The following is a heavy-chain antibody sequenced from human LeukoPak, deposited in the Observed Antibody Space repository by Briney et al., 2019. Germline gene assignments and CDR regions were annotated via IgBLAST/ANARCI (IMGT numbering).Heavy chain of an antibody. CDR3: AKASAASFNYYFDY. CDR1: GFTFSSYA. D-gene: IGHD6-13*01. V-gene: IGHV3-23*01. J-gene: IGHJ4*02. Sequence: PGGSLRLSCAASGFTFSSYAMNWVRQAPGKGLEWVSATSGSGGSTYYADSVRGRFTISRDNSKNTLYLQMNSLRAEDTAVYYCAKASAASFNYYFDYWGQGTLVTVSS. CDR2: TSGSGGST.